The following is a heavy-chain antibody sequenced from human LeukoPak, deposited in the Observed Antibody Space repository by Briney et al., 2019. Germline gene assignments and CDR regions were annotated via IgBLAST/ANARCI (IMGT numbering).Heavy chain of an antibody. CDR3: ARGPRTYYYDSSGYYPKSYGWFDP. Sequence: SETLSLTCTVSGGSISSSSYYWGWIRQPPGKGLEWIGSIYYSGSTYYNPSLKSRVTISVDTSKNQFSLKLSSVTAADTAVYYCARGPRTYYYDSSGYYPKSYGWFDPWGQGTLVTVSS. CDR2: IYYSGST. D-gene: IGHD3-22*01. CDR1: GGSISSSSYY. J-gene: IGHJ5*02. V-gene: IGHV4-39*01.